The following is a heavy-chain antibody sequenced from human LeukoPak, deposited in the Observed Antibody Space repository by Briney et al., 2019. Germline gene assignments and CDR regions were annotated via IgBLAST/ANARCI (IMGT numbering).Heavy chain of an antibody. V-gene: IGHV4-59*08. D-gene: IGHD4-17*01. J-gene: IGHJ4*02. CDR2: IYDSGST. CDR3: ARRKYGDYLDY. CDR1: GGSISSYY. Sequence: SETLSLTCAASGGSISSYYWSWIRQPPGKGLEWIGDIYDSGSTNYNPSLKSRFTISVDTSKKQFSLKLSSVTAADTAVYYCARRKYGDYLDYGGQGTLVTVSS.